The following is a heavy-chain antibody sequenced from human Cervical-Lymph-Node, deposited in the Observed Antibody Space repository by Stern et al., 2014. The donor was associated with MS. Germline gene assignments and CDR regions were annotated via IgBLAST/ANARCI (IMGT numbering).Heavy chain of an antibody. J-gene: IGHJ4*02. CDR2: TYPGDSDT. V-gene: IGHV5-51*01. CDR1: GYNFPLYW. Sequence: EVQVVEYGEEVQKPGESLNISCKGSGYNFPLYWIAWVRQMPGKGLEWMGITYPGDSDTRYSPSFRGQVTISVDKSTSTAYLQWTSVKASDSAMYYCARTTGNYIDYWGQGTLVTVSS. D-gene: IGHD3-9*01. CDR3: ARTTGNYIDY.